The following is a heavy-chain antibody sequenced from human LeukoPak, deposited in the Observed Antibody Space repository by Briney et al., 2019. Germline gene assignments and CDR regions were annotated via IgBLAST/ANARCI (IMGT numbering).Heavy chain of an antibody. V-gene: IGHV3-21*01. CDR2: VSPSSSYI. Sequence: GGSLRLSCAVSGLTFSSYSMNWVRQAPGKGLEWVVSVSPSSSYIYYANSVKGRFTISRDNAKNSLYLQMHSLRDEDTAVYYCARAPPRYGSGSFHFDFWGQGTLVTVSS. D-gene: IGHD3-10*01. CDR3: ARAPPRYGSGSFHFDF. CDR1: GLTFSSYS. J-gene: IGHJ4*02.